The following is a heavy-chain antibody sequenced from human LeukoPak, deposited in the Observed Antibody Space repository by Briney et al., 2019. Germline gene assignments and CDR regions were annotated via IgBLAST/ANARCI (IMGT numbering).Heavy chain of an antibody. Sequence: ASVKVSCKASGYTFTGYYMHWVRQAPGQGLEWMGWINPNSGGTNYAQKFQGRVTMTRDTSISTAYMELSGLRSDDTAVYYCASMVPGYYYDPNGAFDIWGQGTMVTVSS. V-gene: IGHV1-2*02. CDR2: INPNSGGT. CDR1: GYTFTGYY. J-gene: IGHJ3*02. D-gene: IGHD3-22*01. CDR3: ASMVPGYYYDPNGAFDI.